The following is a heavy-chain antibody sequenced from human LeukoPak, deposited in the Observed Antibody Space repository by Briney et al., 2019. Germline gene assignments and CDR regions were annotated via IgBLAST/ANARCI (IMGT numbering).Heavy chain of an antibody. D-gene: IGHD3-22*01. V-gene: IGHV3-20*04. Sequence: GGSLRLSCAASGFTFDDYGMSWVRQAPGKGLEWVSGINWNGGSTGYADSVKGRFTISRDNAKNSLYLQMNSLRAEDTALYYCARELEGSGYYFDAFDIWGQGTMVTVSS. J-gene: IGHJ3*02. CDR1: GFTFDDYG. CDR3: ARELEGSGYYFDAFDI. CDR2: INWNGGST.